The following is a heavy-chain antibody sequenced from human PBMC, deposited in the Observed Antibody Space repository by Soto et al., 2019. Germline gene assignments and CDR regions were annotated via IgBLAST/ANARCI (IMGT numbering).Heavy chain of an antibody. J-gene: IGHJ4*02. CDR2: ISSSAGTI. CDR1: GLTFSDYY. D-gene: IGHD3-9*01. CDR3: ARDVGLDSDDFFAY. V-gene: IGHV3-11*01. Sequence: PGGSLRLSCAASGLTFSDYYMTWIRQAPGKGLEWVSYISSSAGTISYADSVKGRFTISRDNAKNSLYLQMNSLRADDTAVYFCARDVGLDSDDFFAYWGQGTQVTVSS.